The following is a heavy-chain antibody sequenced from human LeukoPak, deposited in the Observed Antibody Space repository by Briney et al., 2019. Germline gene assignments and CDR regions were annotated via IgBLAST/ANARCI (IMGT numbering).Heavy chain of an antibody. CDR1: GYSFTGYY. CDR2: INRNSET. CDR3: ARERNSSGYSPLEP. Sequence: ASVKVSCKASGYSFTGYYMHWVRQAPGHGLEWMGWINRNSETKFAQKFQGRVTMTRDTSISTAYMELSRLRSDDTAVYYCARERNSSGYSPLEPWGPGTLVTVSS. J-gene: IGHJ5*02. D-gene: IGHD3-22*01. V-gene: IGHV1-2*02.